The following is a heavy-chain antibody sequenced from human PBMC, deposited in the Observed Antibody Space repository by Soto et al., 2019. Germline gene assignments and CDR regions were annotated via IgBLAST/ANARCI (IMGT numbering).Heavy chain of an antibody. J-gene: IGHJ6*02. V-gene: IGHV3-73*02. CDR2: IRSKANSYAT. CDR1: GFTFSGSA. Sequence: EVQLVESGGGLVQPGGSLKLSCAASGFTFSGSAIHWVRQASGKGLEWVGRIRSKANSYATAYAASVKGRFTISRDDSKNTAYLQMNSLKTEDTAVYYCTRRRGTAEGYGMDVWGQGTTVTVSS. D-gene: IGHD1-1*01. CDR3: TRRRGTAEGYGMDV.